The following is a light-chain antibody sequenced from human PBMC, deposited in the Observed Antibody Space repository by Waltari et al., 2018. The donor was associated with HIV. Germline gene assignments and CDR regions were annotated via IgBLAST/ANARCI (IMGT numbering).Light chain of an antibody. CDR3: AAWDDSLNGVV. CDR2: SNN. Sequence: QSVLTQPPSASGTPGQRGTISCSGSSSNIGTNTVNWYQQRPGTAPKLLIYSNNQRPSGVPDRFSGAKSGTSASLATSGLQSEDEADYYCAAWDDSLNGVVFGGGTKLTV. CDR1: SSNIGTNT. V-gene: IGLV1-44*01. J-gene: IGLJ2*01.